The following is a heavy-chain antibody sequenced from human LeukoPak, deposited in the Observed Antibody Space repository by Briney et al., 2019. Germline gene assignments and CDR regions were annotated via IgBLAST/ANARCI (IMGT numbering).Heavy chain of an antibody. CDR2: IYYSVNT. Sequence: PSETLSLTCTVSGGSISSYYWSWIRQSPGKGLEWIGYIYYSVNTNYNPSLKSRVTISVDTSKNQFSLKLSSVTAADTAVYYCARARPIVTPTIGGSNWFDPWGQGTLVTVSS. J-gene: IGHJ5*02. CDR3: ARARPIVTPTIGGSNWFDP. V-gene: IGHV4-59*01. CDR1: GGSISSYY. D-gene: IGHD3-16*01.